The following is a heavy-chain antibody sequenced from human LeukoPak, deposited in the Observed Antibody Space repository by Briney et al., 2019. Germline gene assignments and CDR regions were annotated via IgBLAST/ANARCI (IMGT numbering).Heavy chain of an antibody. D-gene: IGHD3-10*01. CDR3: ARQLEGNIMVRGVIFYGMDV. Sequence: GESLKISCKGSGYSFTSYWIGWVRQMPGKGLEWMGIIYPGDSDTRYSPSFQGQVTISADKSSGTAYLRWSSLKASDTAMYYCARQLEGNIMVRGVIFYGMDVWGQGTTVTVSS. V-gene: IGHV5-51*01. CDR1: GYSFTSYW. J-gene: IGHJ6*02. CDR2: IYPGDSDT.